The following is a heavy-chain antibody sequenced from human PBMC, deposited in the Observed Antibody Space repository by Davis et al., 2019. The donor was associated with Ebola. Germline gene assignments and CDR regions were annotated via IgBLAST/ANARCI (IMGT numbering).Heavy chain of an antibody. Sequence: SETLSLTCTVSGGSISTHYWSWIRQPPGKGLEWIGYIYYSGSTNYNPSLKSRVTISVDTSKNQFSLKLSSVTAADTAVYYCARVGYDFWSGYSSSNWFDPWGQGTLVTVSS. CDR1: GGSISTHY. CDR3: ARVGYDFWSGYSSSNWFDP. D-gene: IGHD3-3*01. V-gene: IGHV4-59*11. J-gene: IGHJ5*02. CDR2: IYYSGST.